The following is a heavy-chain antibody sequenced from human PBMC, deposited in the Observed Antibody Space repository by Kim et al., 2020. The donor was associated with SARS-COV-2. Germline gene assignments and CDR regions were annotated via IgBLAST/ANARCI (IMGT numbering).Heavy chain of an antibody. Sequence: GGSLRLSCAASGFTFSNAWMSWVRQAPGKGLEWVGRIKSKTDGGTTDYAAPVKGRFTISRDDSKNTLYLQMNSLKTEDTAVYYCTTVPYYYGSGSGLEGYYYGMDVWGQGTTVTVSS. D-gene: IGHD3-10*01. V-gene: IGHV3-15*01. J-gene: IGHJ6*02. CDR3: TTVPYYYGSGSGLEGYYYGMDV. CDR2: IKSKTDGGTT. CDR1: GFTFSNAW.